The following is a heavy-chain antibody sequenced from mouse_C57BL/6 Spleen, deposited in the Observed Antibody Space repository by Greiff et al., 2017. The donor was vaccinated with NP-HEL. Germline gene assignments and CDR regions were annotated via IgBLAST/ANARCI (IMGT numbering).Heavy chain of an antibody. D-gene: IGHD2-4*01. V-gene: IGHV1-69*01. Sequence: VQLQQPGAELVMPGASVKLSCKASGYTFTSYWMHWVKQRPGQGLEWIGEIDPSDSYTNYNQKFKGKSKLTVDKSSSTAYMQLSSLTSEDSAVYYCARGEGLRRGYYAMDYWGQGTSVTVSS. CDR1: GYTFTSYW. CDR3: ARGEGLRRGYYAMDY. J-gene: IGHJ4*01. CDR2: IDPSDSYT.